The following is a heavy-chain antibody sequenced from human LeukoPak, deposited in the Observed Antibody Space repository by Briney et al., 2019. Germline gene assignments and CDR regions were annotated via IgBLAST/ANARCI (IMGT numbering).Heavy chain of an antibody. J-gene: IGHJ6*03. V-gene: IGHV4-59*01. CDR1: VGSISSYY. Sequence: PSETLSLTCTVSVGSISSYYWSWIRQPPGKGLEWVGYIYYSGSTNYNPSLKSRATISVGTSKNQFSLKLSSVTAADTAVYYCATLPGDYGSYYYYYMDVWGKGTTVTVSS. D-gene: IGHD4-17*01. CDR2: IYYSGST. CDR3: ATLPGDYGSYYYYYMDV.